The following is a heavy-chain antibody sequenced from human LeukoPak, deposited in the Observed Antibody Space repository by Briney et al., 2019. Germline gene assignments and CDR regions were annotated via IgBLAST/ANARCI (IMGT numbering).Heavy chain of an antibody. Sequence: SGTLSLTCTVSGGSISSSSYYWGWIRQPPGKGLEWIGSIYYSGRTYYNPSLKSRVTISVDTSKNQFSLKLSSVTAADTAVYYCASLRQQLVSNYYMDVWGKGTTVTVSS. V-gene: IGHV4-39*07. CDR3: ASLRQQLVSNYYMDV. J-gene: IGHJ6*03. D-gene: IGHD6-13*01. CDR1: GGSISSSSYY. CDR2: IYYSGRT.